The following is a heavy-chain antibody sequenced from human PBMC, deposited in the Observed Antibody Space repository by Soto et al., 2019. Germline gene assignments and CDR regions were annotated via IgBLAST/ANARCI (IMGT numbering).Heavy chain of an antibody. CDR2: IYYSGST. CDR1: GGSITSGGFY. CDR3: ARDNYDFWSGYFYYYMDV. D-gene: IGHD3-3*01. Sequence: SETLSLTCTVSGGSITSGGFYWSWVRQHPGKGLEWIGHIYYSGSTYYNPSLESRITIAVDTSKNEFSLKLSSVTAADTAVYYCARDNYDFWSGYFYYYMDVWGKGTTVTVSS. V-gene: IGHV4-31*03. J-gene: IGHJ6*03.